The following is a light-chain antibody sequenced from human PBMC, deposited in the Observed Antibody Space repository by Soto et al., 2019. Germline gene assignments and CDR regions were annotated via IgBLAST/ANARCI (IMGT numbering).Light chain of an antibody. V-gene: IGKV1-17*01. CDR3: QQYDTYWT. CDR2: AAS. J-gene: IGKJ1*01. CDR1: QGIRND. Sequence: DILMTQAAYSLSASALDRVIITCRASQGIRNDLDWFQQKPGKAPKLLIYAASTLQSGVPSRFSGSGSGTEFTLTISSLQPDDFATYYCQQYDTYWTFGQGTKVDI.